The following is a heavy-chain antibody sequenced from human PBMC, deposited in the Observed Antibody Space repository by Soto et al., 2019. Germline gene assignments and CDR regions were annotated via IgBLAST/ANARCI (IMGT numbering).Heavy chain of an antibody. CDR1: GFSLTTSGVG. V-gene: IGHV2-5*02. J-gene: IGHJ4*02. CDR2: IYWDDDK. Sequence: QITLNESGPTQVKPRQTLTLTCTFSGFSLTTSGVGVGWIRQSPGKAPERLALIYWDDDKRYSPSLKSRLTITKDISKNQVVLTMADLYPADTATYYCAHRVLRTVFGLVTTTAIYFDFWGQGTPVAVSS. D-gene: IGHD3-3*01. CDR3: AHRVLRTVFGLVTTTAIYFDF.